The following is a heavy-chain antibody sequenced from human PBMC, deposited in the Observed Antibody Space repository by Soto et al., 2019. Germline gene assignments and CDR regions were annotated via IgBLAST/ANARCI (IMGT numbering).Heavy chain of an antibody. CDR3: ARGPRAPPPHDYGMDV. Sequence: PGGSLRLSCAASGFTFSSYSMNWVRQAPGKGLEWVSYISSSSSTIYYADSVKGRFTISRDNAKNSLYLQMNSLRAEDTAVYYCARGPRAPPPHDYGMDVWGQGTTVTGSS. CDR1: GFTFSSYS. CDR2: ISSSSSTI. V-gene: IGHV3-48*01. J-gene: IGHJ6*02.